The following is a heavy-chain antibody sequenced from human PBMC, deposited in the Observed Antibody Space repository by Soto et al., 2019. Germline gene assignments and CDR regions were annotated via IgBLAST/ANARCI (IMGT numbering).Heavy chain of an antibody. D-gene: IGHD6-13*01. CDR1: GFTFSSYW. CDR2: IKQDGSEK. V-gene: IGHV3-7*01. J-gene: IGHJ5*02. CDR3: AREEADSRADGIDP. Sequence: EVQLVESGGGLVQPGGSLRLSCAASGFTFSSYWMSWVRQAPGKGLEWVANIKQDGSEKYYVDSVKGRFTISRDNAKNSLYLQMNGLRVEDTAVYYCAREEADSRADGIDPWGQGTLVTVSS.